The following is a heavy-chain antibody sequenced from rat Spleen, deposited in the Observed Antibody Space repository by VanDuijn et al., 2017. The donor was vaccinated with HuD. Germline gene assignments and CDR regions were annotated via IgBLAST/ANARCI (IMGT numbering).Heavy chain of an antibody. J-gene: IGHJ2*01. CDR1: AYSITSSY. Sequence: EVQLQESGPGLVKPSQSLSLTCSVTAYSITSSYRWNWIRKFPGNGMEWMGYISYSGSTNYNPSLRSRISITRDTSKNQFFLQLNSVTTEDTATYYCATLGLAYYFDYWGQGVMVTVSS. CDR2: ISYSGST. V-gene: IGHV3-1*01. CDR3: ATLGLAYYFDY. D-gene: IGHD4-2*01.